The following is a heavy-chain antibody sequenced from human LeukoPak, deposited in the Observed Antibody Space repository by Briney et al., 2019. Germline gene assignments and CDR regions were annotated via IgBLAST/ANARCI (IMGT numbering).Heavy chain of an antibody. D-gene: IGHD3-3*01. CDR3: ARDRTYYDFWSGSQVPEPPDY. V-gene: IGHV4-31*03. CDR1: GGSISSGGYY. Sequence: PSETLSPTCTVSGGSISSGGYYWSWIRQHPGKGLEWIGYIYYSGSTYYNPSLKSRVTISVDTSKNQFSLKLSSVTAADTAVYYCARDRTYYDFWSGSQVPEPPDYWGQGTLVTVSS. CDR2: IYYSGST. J-gene: IGHJ4*02.